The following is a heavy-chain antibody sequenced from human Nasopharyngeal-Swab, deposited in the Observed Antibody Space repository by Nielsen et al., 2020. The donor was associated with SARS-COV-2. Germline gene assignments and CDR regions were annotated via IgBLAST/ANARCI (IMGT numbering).Heavy chain of an antibody. Sequence: SETLSLTCTVSGGSISSYYWSWIRQPPGKGLEWIGYISYSGSTNYNPSLKSRVTISVDTSKNQFSLRLSSVTAADAAVYYCARVGSWTDCGGDCYTRAIDAFDIWGQGTMVTVSS. D-gene: IGHD2-21*02. V-gene: IGHV4-59*01. CDR3: ARVGSWTDCGGDCYTRAIDAFDI. CDR1: GGSISSYY. J-gene: IGHJ3*02. CDR2: ISYSGST.